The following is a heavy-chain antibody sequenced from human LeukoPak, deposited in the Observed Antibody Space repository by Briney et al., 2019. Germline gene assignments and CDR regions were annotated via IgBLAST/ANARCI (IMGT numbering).Heavy chain of an antibody. CDR3: ARTADGEFDV. CDR1: GFSFGDFY. D-gene: IGHD4-17*01. CDR2: ISGAGTTI. V-gene: IGHV3-11*01. J-gene: IGHJ4*02. Sequence: GGSLRLSCAASGFSFGDFYMNWIGQAPGKALEWVAFISGAGTTIHYADSVRGRFTISRDNAQSSFSLQTNSLRVEDTAIYYCARTADGEFDVWGQGTLVTVSS.